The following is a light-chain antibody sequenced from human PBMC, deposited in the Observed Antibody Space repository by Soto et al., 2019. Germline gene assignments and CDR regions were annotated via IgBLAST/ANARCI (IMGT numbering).Light chain of an antibody. CDR3: QQSYSTTWT. CDR2: AAS. J-gene: IGKJ1*01. V-gene: IGKV1-39*01. Sequence: DIQMTQSPSSLSAAVGDGVSMTCRASQSISSYLNWCQRKPVKATKLLIYAASSLESGVTSRFSGSGSETDFTLTISSLQPEDFATYSCQQSYSTTWTLGQGTKVDI. CDR1: QSISSY.